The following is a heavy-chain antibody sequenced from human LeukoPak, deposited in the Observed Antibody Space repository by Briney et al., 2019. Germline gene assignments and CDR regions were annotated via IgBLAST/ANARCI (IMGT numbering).Heavy chain of an antibody. CDR3: ARILYGDYRFDF. J-gene: IGHJ4*02. CDR1: GGSISSGGYY. V-gene: IGHV4-31*03. D-gene: IGHD4-17*01. Sequence: SETLSLTCIVSGGSISSGGYYWSWIRQHPGKGLEWIGYIYHSGSTYYDPSLRSRVTISVDTSKNQSSLKLSSVTAADTAVYYCARILYGDYRFDFWGQGILVTVSS. CDR2: IYHSGST.